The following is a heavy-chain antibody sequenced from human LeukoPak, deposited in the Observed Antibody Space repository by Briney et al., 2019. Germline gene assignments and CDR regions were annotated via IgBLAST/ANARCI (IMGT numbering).Heavy chain of an antibody. CDR1: GYTFTGYY. CDR2: MNPNSGGT. CDR3: ARDGAEVLVGALVGATYDAFDI. Sequence: ASVKVSCKASGYTFTGYYMHWVRQAPGQGLEWMGWMNPNSGGTNYAQKFQGWVTMTRDTSISTAYMELSRLRSDDTAVYYCARDGAEVLVGALVGATYDAFDIWGQGTMVTVSS. V-gene: IGHV1-2*04. J-gene: IGHJ3*02. D-gene: IGHD1-26*01.